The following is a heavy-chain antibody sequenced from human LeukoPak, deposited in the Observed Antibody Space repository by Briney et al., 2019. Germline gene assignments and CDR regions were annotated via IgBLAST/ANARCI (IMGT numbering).Heavy chain of an antibody. V-gene: IGHV3-30*18. CDR3: AKDRAGGDYYYMDV. CDR1: GFTFSSYA. Sequence: PGGSLRLSCAASGFTFSSYAIHWVRQAPGKGLEWVAVISYDGSSKYYADSVKGRFSISRDNSRNTLYLQMNSLRAEDTAVYYCAKDRAGGDYYYMDVWGKGTTVTVSS. CDR2: ISYDGSSK. J-gene: IGHJ6*03. D-gene: IGHD1-26*01.